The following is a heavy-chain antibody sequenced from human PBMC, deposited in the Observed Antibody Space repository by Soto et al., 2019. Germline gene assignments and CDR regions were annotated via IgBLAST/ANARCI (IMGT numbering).Heavy chain of an antibody. J-gene: IGHJ4*02. D-gene: IGHD6-19*01. CDR1: GGSISSSNW. V-gene: IGHV4-4*02. Sequence: SETLSLTCAVSGGSISSSNWWSWVRQPPGKGLEWIGEIYHSGSTNYNPSLKSRVTISVDKSKNQFSLKLSSVTAADTAVYYCARLRSSGWYDTPSSHYFDYWGQGTLVTVSS. CDR2: IYHSGST. CDR3: ARLRSSGWYDTPSSHYFDY.